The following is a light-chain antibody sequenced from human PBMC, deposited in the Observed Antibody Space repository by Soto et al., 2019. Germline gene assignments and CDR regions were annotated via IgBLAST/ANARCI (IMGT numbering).Light chain of an antibody. Sequence: EIVLTQSPGTLSLSPGERATLSCRASQSVRSNCLAWYQHKPGQAPRLLIYGTSSRATDIPDRFTGSGSGTDFTLTISRLEPEDFAVYYCQQYGSSPPGLTFGGGT. CDR1: QSVRSNC. CDR2: GTS. CDR3: QQYGSSPPGLT. J-gene: IGKJ4*01. V-gene: IGKV3-20*01.